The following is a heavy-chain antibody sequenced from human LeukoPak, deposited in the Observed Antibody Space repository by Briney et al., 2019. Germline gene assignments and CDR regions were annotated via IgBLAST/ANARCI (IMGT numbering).Heavy chain of an antibody. CDR3: ARDYIVGGMDV. J-gene: IGHJ6*02. CDR1: GYTFTGHY. D-gene: IGHD3-22*01. V-gene: IGHV1-2*02. CDR2: INPNSGST. Sequence: ASVKVSCKASGYTFTGHYMHWVRQAPGQGLEWVGWINPNSGSTDYAQKFQGRVTMTRDTSISTVNMELSRLRSDDTAVYYCARDYIVGGMDVWGQGTTVTVSS.